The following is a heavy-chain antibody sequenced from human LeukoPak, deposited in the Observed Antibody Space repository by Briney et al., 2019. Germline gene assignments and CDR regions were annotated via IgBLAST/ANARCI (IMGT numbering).Heavy chain of an antibody. V-gene: IGHV5-51*01. CDR2: IYPGDSDT. J-gene: IGHJ4*02. D-gene: IGHD1-26*01. CDR3: ARQPVAPTTPGIVSYFDY. CDR1: GYSFTSYW. Sequence: GESLKISFKGSGYSFTSYWIGWVRQMPGKGLELMGIIYPGDSDTRYSPSFQCQVTSSADKSISTAYLQLSSLKASHTAMYYCARQPVAPTTPGIVSYFDYWGPGTLVTVSP.